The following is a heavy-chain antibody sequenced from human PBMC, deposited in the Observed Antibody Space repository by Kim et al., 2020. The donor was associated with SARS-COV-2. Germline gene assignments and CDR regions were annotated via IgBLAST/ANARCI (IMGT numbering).Heavy chain of an antibody. CDR3: AVSGNSAGDYYYGMDV. Sequence: GESLKISCKGSGYSFTSYWISWVRQMPGKGLEWMGRIDPSDSYTNYNPSFQGHVTISADKSISTAYLQWSSLKASDTAMYYCAVSGNSAGDYYYGMDVWGQGTTVTVSS. J-gene: IGHJ6*02. CDR1: GYSFTSYW. CDR2: IDPSDSYT. V-gene: IGHV5-10-1*01. D-gene: IGHD3-22*01.